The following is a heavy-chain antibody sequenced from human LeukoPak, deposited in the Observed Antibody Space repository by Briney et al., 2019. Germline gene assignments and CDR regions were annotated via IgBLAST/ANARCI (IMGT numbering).Heavy chain of an antibody. CDR3: ARDHRGGYYYYYMDV. CDR1: GGSISSSSYY. V-gene: IGHV4-31*03. Sequence: PSETLSLTCTVSGGSISSSSYYWSWIRQHPGKGLEWIGYIYYSGSTYYNPSLKSRVTISVDTSKNQLSLKLSSVTAADTAVYYCARDHRGGYYYYYMDVWGKGTTVTVSS. D-gene: IGHD1-14*01. CDR2: IYYSGST. J-gene: IGHJ6*03.